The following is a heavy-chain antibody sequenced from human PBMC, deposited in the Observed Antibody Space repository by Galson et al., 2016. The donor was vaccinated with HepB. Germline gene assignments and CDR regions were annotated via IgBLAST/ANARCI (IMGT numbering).Heavy chain of an antibody. J-gene: IGHJ4*02. Sequence: SLRLSCAASEFTFTNYWMNWVRQAPGKGLEWVAIIKQDPSEKDYVDSVKGRFTISRDNARKSLYLQMDSLTADDTAVYFCAGGRGRLIDHWGQGTVVTVSS. CDR2: IKQDPSEK. V-gene: IGHV3-7*03. CDR3: AGGRGRLIDH. CDR1: EFTFTNYW.